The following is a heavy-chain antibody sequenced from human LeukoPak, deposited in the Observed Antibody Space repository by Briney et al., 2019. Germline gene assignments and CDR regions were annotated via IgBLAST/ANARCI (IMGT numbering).Heavy chain of an antibody. J-gene: IGHJ1*01. CDR3: ARDLDRGFQH. Sequence: ETLSLTRTVSGGSISSYYWGWIRQPPGKGLEWIGSIYYSGSTYYNPSLKSRVTISVDTSKNQFSLKLSSVTAADTAVYYCARDLDRGFQHWGQGTLVTVSS. CDR2: IYYSGST. D-gene: IGHD2-2*03. CDR1: GGSISSYY. V-gene: IGHV4-39*07.